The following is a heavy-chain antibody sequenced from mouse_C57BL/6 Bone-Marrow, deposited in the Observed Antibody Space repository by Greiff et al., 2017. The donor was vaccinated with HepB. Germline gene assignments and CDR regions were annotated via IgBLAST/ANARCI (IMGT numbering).Heavy chain of an antibody. CDR2: IYPGSGNT. J-gene: IGHJ2*01. CDR1: GYTFTDYY. D-gene: IGHD1-1*01. CDR3: ARMRDYYGSSLDY. Sequence: QVQLKESGAELVRPGASVKLSCKASGYTFTDYYINWVKQRPGQGLEWIARIYPGSGNTYYNEKFKGKATLTAEKSSSTAYMQLSSLTSEDSAVYFCARMRDYYGSSLDYWGQGTTLTVSS. V-gene: IGHV1-76*01.